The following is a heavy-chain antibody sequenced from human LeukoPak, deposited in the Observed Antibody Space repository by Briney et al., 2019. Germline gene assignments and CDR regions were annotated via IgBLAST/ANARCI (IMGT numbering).Heavy chain of an antibody. D-gene: IGHD3-22*01. J-gene: IGHJ4*02. Sequence: GGSLRLSCAASGFTFSSYAMSWVRQAPGKGLEWVSAISGSGGSTYYADSVKDRFTISRDNSKNTLYLQMNSLRAEDTAVYYCTRADYTYYYDSSGYWTADYWGQGTLVTVSS. V-gene: IGHV3-23*01. CDR1: GFTFSSYA. CDR2: ISGSGGST. CDR3: TRADYTYYYDSSGYWTADY.